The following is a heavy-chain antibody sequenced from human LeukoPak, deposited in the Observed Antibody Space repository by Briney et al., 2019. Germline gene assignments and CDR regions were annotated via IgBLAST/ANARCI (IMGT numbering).Heavy chain of an antibody. CDR3: AKEKYSNGLFDY. V-gene: IGHV3-23*01. CDR2: ISGSSGSK. CDR1: GFTFSTYA. J-gene: IGHJ4*02. D-gene: IGHD4-11*01. Sequence: GGSLTLSCAASGFTFSTYAMSWVRQAPGKGLEWVSAISGSSGSKYYADSVKGRFTMSRDNSKNMLYLQINSLRAEDTALYYCAKEKYSNGLFDYWGQGTLVTVSS.